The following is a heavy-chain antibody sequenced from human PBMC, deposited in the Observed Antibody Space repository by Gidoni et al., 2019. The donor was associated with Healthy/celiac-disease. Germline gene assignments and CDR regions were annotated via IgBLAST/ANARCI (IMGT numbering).Heavy chain of an antibody. Sequence: EGQLVESGGGVVQPGGSLRLSAAASGFTFSSYEMNWVRQAPGKGLEWVSYISSSGSTIYYADSVKGRFTISRDNAKNSLYLQMNSLRAEDTAVYYCARGAQYGAEDYWGQGTLVTVSS. V-gene: IGHV3-48*03. CDR3: ARGAQYGAEDY. CDR1: GFTFSSYE. D-gene: IGHD4-17*01. CDR2: ISSSGSTI. J-gene: IGHJ4*02.